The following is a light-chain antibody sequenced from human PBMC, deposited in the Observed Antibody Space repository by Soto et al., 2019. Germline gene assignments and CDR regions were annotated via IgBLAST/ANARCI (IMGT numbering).Light chain of an antibody. CDR2: GAS. CDR3: QQYDQSPRT. CDR1: QTVNSDY. J-gene: IGKJ1*01. V-gene: IGKV3-20*01. Sequence: EIVLTQSPGTLSLSPGERATLSCRASQTVNSDYLAWYQQRPGQSPRVLLYGASNRASGIPDRFSGSGSGTDFTLTISRLEPEDSAVYYCQQYDQSPRTFGQGTKVEVK.